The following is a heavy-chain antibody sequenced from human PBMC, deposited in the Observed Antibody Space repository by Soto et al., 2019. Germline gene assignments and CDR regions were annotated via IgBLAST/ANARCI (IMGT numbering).Heavy chain of an antibody. Sequence: QVQLQESGTGLVKPSETLSLTCNVSGDSMSKYYWSWVRQPAGKGLEWIGRIWTSGSTNYNPSLKSRVTMSIDTSNKHFSLDLKSVTAADTAVYYCARTVGAAYSFDFWCQGVLGTVSS. CDR2: IWTSGST. CDR3: ARTVGAAYSFDF. D-gene: IGHD3-16*01. V-gene: IGHV4-4*07. J-gene: IGHJ4*02. CDR1: GDSMSKYY.